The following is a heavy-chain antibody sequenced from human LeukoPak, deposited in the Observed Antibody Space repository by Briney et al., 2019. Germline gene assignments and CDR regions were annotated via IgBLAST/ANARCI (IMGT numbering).Heavy chain of an antibody. CDR2: ISGSGGST. D-gene: IGHD2-2*01. V-gene: IGHV3-23*01. CDR1: GFTFSSYA. J-gene: IGHJ3*02. CDR3: AKSIVVVPAAHDAFDI. Sequence: GGSLRLSCAASGFTFSSYAMSWVRQAPGKGLEWVSAISGSGGSTYYAHSVKGRFTISRDNSKNTLYLQMNRLRAEDTAVYYCAKSIVVVPAAHDAFDIWGQGTMVTVSS.